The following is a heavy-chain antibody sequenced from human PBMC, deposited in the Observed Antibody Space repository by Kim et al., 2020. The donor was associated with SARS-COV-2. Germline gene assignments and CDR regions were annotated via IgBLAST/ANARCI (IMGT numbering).Heavy chain of an antibody. CDR1: GGSFSGYY. Sequence: SETLSLTCAVYGGSFSGYYWSWIRQPPGKGLVWIGEINHSGSTNYNPSLKSRVTISVDTSKNQFSLKLSSVTAADTAVYYCARFDTIFGVEPYGDDYWG. J-gene: IGHJ4*01. CDR2: INHSGST. CDR3: ARFDTIFGVEPYGDDY. D-gene: IGHD3-3*01. V-gene: IGHV4-34*01.